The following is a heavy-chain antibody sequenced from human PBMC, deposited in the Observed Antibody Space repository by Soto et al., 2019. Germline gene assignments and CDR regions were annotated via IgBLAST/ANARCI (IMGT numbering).Heavy chain of an antibody. Sequence: QITLKESGPTLVKPTQTLTLTCTFSGFSLSTSGVGVGWIRQPPGKALEWLALIYWDDDKRYSPSMKSRLTITKDNTKNQVVLTMTNMDPVDTATYYCAHRRYPDYYDSSGYYSSYWFDPWGQGTLVTVSS. CDR1: GFSLSTSGVG. CDR3: AHRRYPDYYDSSGYYSSYWFDP. D-gene: IGHD3-22*01. J-gene: IGHJ5*02. CDR2: IYWDDDK. V-gene: IGHV2-5*02.